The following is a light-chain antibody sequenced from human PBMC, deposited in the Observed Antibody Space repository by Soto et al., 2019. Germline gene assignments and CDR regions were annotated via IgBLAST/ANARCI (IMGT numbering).Light chain of an antibody. V-gene: IGLV2-8*01. Sequence: QSALTQPPSASGSPGQSVTISCTGTRSDVGRYTYVSWYQQHPGKAPKLMIYEVSRRPSGVPDRFSGSKSVNTASLTVSGLQAEDEADYYCSSYAGINNLVFGGGTKLTVL. CDR3: SSYAGINNLV. CDR2: EVS. J-gene: IGLJ2*01. CDR1: RSDVGRYTY.